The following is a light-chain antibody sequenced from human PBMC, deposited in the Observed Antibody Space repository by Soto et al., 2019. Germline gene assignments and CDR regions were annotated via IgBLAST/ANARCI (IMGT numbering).Light chain of an antibody. CDR2: AAS. V-gene: IGKV3-20*01. CDR1: LSVASNY. J-gene: IGKJ1*01. CDR3: QQYGSAPWT. Sequence: EIGLTQSPGTLPLSPGERATLSCRASLSVASNYVAWYQQKPGQAPRLLIYAASGRATGIPDRFSGSGSGTDFTLTISRLEPEDFAVYYCQQYGSAPWTFGQGTKVEIK.